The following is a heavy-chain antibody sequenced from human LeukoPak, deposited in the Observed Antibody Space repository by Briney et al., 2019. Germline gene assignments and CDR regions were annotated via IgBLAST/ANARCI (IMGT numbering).Heavy chain of an antibody. CDR3: ARDQTYCSGGSCYGMDV. CDR1: GGTFSSYA. D-gene: IGHD2-15*01. J-gene: IGHJ6*02. Sequence: ASVKVSCKASGGTFSSYAISWVRQAPGQGLEWMGMIIPILGIANYAQKFQGRVTITADKSTSTAYMELSSLRSEDTAVYYCARDQTYCSGGSCYGMDVWGQGTTVTVSS. V-gene: IGHV1-69*04. CDR2: IIPILGIA.